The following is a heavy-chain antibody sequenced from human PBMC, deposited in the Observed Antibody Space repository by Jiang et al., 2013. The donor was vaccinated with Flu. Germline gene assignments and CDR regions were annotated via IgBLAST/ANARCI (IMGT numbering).Heavy chain of an antibody. Sequence: KSRVTISVDTSKNQFSLKLSSVTAADTAVYYCARLSYYHFDYWGQGTLVTVSS. CDR3: ARLSYYHFDY. D-gene: IGHD3-10*01. V-gene: IGHV4-39*01. J-gene: IGHJ4*02.